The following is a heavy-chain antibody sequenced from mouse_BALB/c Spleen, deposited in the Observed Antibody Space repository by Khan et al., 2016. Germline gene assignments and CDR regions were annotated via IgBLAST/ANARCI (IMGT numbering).Heavy chain of an antibody. CDR2: ISGGDSYT. CDR1: GFTFSSYG. J-gene: IGHJ4*01. V-gene: IGHV5-9-2*01. D-gene: IGHD2-12*01. CDR3: ARFYEYYAMDY. Sequence: EVELVESGGGLVKPGGSLKLSCAASGFTFSSYGMSWVRQTPEKRLEWVATISGGDSYTYYPDSVKGRFTISRDNAKNNLYLQMSSLRSGDTALDYCARFYEYYAMDYWGQGTSVTVSS.